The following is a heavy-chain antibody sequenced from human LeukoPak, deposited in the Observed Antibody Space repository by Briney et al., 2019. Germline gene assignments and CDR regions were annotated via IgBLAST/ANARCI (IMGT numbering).Heavy chain of an antibody. Sequence: GRSLRLSCAASGFTFSSYAMHWIRQAPGKGLEWVAVISYDGNNKYYADSVRGRFTVYRENSKNLMYLKMNSLRADDTAVYYCARAAEANRRHIVVVTAPVGDYWGQGTLVTVSS. V-gene: IGHV3-30-3*01. D-gene: IGHD2-21*02. CDR3: ARAAEANRRHIVVVTAPVGDY. CDR2: ISYDGNNK. J-gene: IGHJ4*02. CDR1: GFTFSSYA.